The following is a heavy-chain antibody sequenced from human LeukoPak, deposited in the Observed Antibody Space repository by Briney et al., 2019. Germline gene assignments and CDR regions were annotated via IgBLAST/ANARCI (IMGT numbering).Heavy chain of an antibody. D-gene: IGHD2-2*01. CDR2: IWYDGSNK. J-gene: IGHJ5*02. Sequence: PGRSLRLSCAASGFTFSNYGMHWVRQAPGKGLEWVAVIWYDGSNKDYADSVKGRITISRDNSKNTLYLQMNSLRDDDTAVYYCAKLPREYCSSTSCPNWFDTWGQGTLVTVSS. CDR1: GFTFSNYG. CDR3: AKLPREYCSSTSCPNWFDT. V-gene: IGHV3-33*06.